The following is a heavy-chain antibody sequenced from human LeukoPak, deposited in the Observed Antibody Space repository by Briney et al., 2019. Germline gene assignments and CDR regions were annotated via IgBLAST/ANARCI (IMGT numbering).Heavy chain of an antibody. CDR1: GFTFSDYN. Sequence: GGSLRLSCAASGFTFSDYNMNWVRQAPGKGLEWVSSISSSSSYIYYADSVKGRFTISRDNAKNSLYLQMNSLRAEDTAVYYCAKDPFGIAGIYWYFDLWGRGTLVTVSS. CDR3: AKDPFGIAGIYWYFDL. V-gene: IGHV3-21*04. CDR2: ISSSSSYI. J-gene: IGHJ2*01. D-gene: IGHD6-13*01.